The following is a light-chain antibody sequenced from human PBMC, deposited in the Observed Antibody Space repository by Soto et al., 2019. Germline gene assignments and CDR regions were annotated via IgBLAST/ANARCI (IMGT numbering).Light chain of an antibody. J-gene: IGLJ2*01. V-gene: IGLV3-25*02. CDR1: ALPKQY. CDR2: KDS. CDR3: QSADSSGTDQV. Sequence: SYELTQPPSVSVSPGQTARITCSGDALPKQYAYWYQQKPGQAPVLVIYKDSERPSGIPERFSGSSSGTTVTLTITGVQEEDEADYYCQSADSSGTDQVFGGGTKL.